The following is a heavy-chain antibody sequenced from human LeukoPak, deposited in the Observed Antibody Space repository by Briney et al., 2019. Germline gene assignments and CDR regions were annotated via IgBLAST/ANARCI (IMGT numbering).Heavy chain of an antibody. CDR3: VRDQQPEVPTSDTSPSA. Sequence: PGGSLRLSCAASGFTFSFYSMHWVRQAPGKGLEWVSSISSFGNYIYYADSVKGRFIISRDNDKNSLHLQMNILRADDTAVYYCVRDQQPEVPTSDTSPSAWGQGTLVSVSS. D-gene: IGHD1-1*01. J-gene: IGHJ5*02. CDR2: ISSFGNYI. V-gene: IGHV3-21*01. CDR1: GFTFSFYS.